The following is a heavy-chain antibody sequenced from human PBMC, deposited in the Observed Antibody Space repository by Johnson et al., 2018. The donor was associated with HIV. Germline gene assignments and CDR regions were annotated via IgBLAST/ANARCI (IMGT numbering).Heavy chain of an antibody. CDR3: ASPNWGGAFDI. CDR2: ISYDGSNK. D-gene: IGHD2-21*01. V-gene: IGHV3-30*03. CDR1: GFTFSSYG. Sequence: QVQLVESGGGVVQPGRSLRLSCAASGFTFSSYGMHWVRQAPGKGLEWVAVISYDGSNKYYADSVRGRSTISRDNSKKTLYLQMNSLRAEDTAVYYCASPNWGGAFDIWGQGTMVTVSS. J-gene: IGHJ3*02.